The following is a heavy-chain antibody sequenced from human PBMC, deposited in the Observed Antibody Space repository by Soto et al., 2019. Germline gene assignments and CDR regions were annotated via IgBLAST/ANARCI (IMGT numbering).Heavy chain of an antibody. V-gene: IGHV3-33*01. Sequence: GGSLRLSCAASGFTFSSYGMHWVRQAPGKGLEWVAVIWYDGSNKYYADSVKGRFTISRDNSKNTLYLQMNSLRAEDTAVYYCGVYYGSGSYYNGMDVWGQGTTVTVSS. CDR1: GFTFSSYG. CDR2: IWYDGSNK. CDR3: GVYYGSGSYYNGMDV. J-gene: IGHJ6*02. D-gene: IGHD3-10*01.